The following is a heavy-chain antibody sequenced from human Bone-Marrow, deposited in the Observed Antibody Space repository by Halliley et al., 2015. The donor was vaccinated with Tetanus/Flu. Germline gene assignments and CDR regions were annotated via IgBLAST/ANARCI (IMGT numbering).Heavy chain of an antibody. V-gene: IGHV1-18*04. D-gene: IGHD2-8*01. Sequence: QLVQSGAEVKKPGASVKVSCKASGYTFTSYGINWVRQAPGQGLEWMGWISGSRGNTKYAQNLQGRDTMTTDTSTSTVYMELRSLGSDETAVYCCARPHPVLSNGRLYFSFGMDVWGQRSTFSVSS. CDR3: ARPHPVLSNGRLYFSFGMDV. CDR1: GYTFTSYG. J-gene: IGHJ6*02. CDR2: ISGSRGNT.